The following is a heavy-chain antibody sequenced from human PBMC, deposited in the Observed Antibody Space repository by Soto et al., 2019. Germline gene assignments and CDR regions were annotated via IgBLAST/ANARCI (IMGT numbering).Heavy chain of an antibody. CDR2: IFTGGNT. CDR1: SVSISSYY. V-gene: IGHV4-59*01. CDR3: ARVLYQSSGFHSKKLYFDS. D-gene: IGHD3-22*01. J-gene: IGHJ4*02. Sequence: PSETLSLTCTVSSVSISSYYWTWIRQPPGKGLEWIAYIFTGGNTNYNSSLRSRVTVSLDTSNNRFSLKLTSVTAADTAVYFCARVLYQSSGFHSKKLYFDSWGQGTLVTVSS.